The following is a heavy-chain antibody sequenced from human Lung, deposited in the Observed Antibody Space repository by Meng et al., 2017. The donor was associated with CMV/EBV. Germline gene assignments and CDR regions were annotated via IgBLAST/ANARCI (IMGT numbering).Heavy chain of an antibody. D-gene: IGHD3-3*01. CDR3: ARIDFWSGIDVFDI. J-gene: IGHJ3*02. CDR2: IDWDDDK. Sequence: SGXXLVXPTQTLTLTCSFSGFLLSATGMRVSWIRQPPGGALEWLARIDWDDDKFYSPSLKTRLSISKDTSKNQVVLRMTNMDPVDTATYYCARIDFWSGIDVFDIWGQGIXVTVSS. V-gene: IGHV2-70D*14. CDR1: GFLLSATGMR.